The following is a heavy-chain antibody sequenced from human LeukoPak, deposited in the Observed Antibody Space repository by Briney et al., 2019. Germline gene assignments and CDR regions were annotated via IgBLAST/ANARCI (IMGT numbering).Heavy chain of an antibody. CDR1: GFTFSDYA. CDR3: AKCSANYYNDAFDM. V-gene: IGHV3-23*01. D-gene: IGHD3-10*02. CDR2: IRGGGAGT. Sequence: GGSLRLSCAASGFTFSDYAMNWVRQAPGKGLEWVSFIRGGGAGTRYADPVQGRFIISRDNSNNTLYLQMNSLRVEDTATYYCAKCSANYYNDAFDMWGQGTMVTVSS. J-gene: IGHJ3*02.